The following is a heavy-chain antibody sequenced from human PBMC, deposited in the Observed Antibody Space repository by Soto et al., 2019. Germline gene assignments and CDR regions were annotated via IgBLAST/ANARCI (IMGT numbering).Heavy chain of an antibody. CDR1: GFSLSTSGMC. V-gene: IGHV2-70*12. D-gene: IGHD3-22*01. CDR2: IDWDDDK. J-gene: IGHJ5*02. Sequence: SGPTLVNPTQTLTLTCTFSGFSLSTSGMCVSWIRQPPGKALEWLALIDWDDDKYYSTSLKTRLTISKDTSKNQVVLTMTNMDPVDTATYYCAHASYYYDSSGSLRWFDPWGQGTLVTVSS. CDR3: AHASYYYDSSGSLRWFDP.